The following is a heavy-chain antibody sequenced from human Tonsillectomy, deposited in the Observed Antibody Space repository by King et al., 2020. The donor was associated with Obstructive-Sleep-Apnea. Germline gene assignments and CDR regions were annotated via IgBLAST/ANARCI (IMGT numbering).Heavy chain of an antibody. CDR1: GFTFGSYS. CDR3: AGAVAGTGSWFGWFDP. CDR2: ISSSSSYI. Sequence: VQLVESGGGLVKPGGSLRLSCAASGFTFGSYSMNWVRQAPGKGLEWVSSISSSSSYIYYADSVKGRFTISRDNAKNSLYLQMNSLRAEDTAVYYCAGAVAGTGSWFGWFDPWGQGTLVTVSS. V-gene: IGHV3-21*01. J-gene: IGHJ5*02. D-gene: IGHD6-19*01.